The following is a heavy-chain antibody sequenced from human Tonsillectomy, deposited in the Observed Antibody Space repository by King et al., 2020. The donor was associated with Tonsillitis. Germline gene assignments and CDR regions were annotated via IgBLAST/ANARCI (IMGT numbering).Heavy chain of an antibody. Sequence: VQLVESGGGLVQPGRSLRLSCTASGFTFGDYAMSWFRQAPGKGLEWEGFIRSKAYGGTTEYAASVKGRFTISRDDSKSIAYLQMNSLKTEDTAVYYCTRPAAVGATTESYYVDYWGQGTLVTVFS. V-gene: IGHV3-49*03. J-gene: IGHJ4*02. D-gene: IGHD1-26*01. CDR3: TRPAAVGATTESYYVDY. CDR2: IRSKAYGGTT. CDR1: GFTFGDYA.